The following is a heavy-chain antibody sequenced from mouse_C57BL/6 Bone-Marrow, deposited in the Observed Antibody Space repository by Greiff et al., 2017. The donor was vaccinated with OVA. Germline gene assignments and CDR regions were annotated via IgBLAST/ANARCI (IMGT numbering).Heavy chain of an antibody. CDR2: IDPSDSYT. D-gene: IGHD1-1*01. CDR1: GYTFTSYW. J-gene: IGHJ1*03. Sequence: VQLQQPGAELVMPGASVKLSCKASGYTFTSYWMHWVKQRPGQGLEWIGEIDPSDSYTNYNQKFKGKSTLTVDKSSSTAYMQLSSLTSEDSAVYYCARRGSSYDWYFDVWGTGTTVTVSS. V-gene: IGHV1-69*01. CDR3: ARRGSSYDWYFDV.